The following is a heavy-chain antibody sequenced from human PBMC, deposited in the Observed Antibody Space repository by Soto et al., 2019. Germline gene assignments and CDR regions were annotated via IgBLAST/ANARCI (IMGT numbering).Heavy chain of an antibody. CDR2: IYHSGST. CDR1: GGSISGFNW. Sequence: QVQLQESGPGLVKPSGTLSLTCAVSGGSISGFNWWSWVRQPPGKGLEWVGEIYHSGSTNYNPSLNSRVTISADKSKIQFSLILKSVTAPYTAVYYCARGVLGSIWVFDFWGQGILVTVSS. J-gene: IGHJ4*02. V-gene: IGHV4-4*02. D-gene: IGHD6-13*01. CDR3: ARGVLGSIWVFDF.